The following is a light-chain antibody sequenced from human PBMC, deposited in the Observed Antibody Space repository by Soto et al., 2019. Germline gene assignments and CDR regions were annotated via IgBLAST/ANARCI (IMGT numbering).Light chain of an antibody. J-gene: IGKJ1*01. CDR1: QSVSSNY. CDR3: QHYGSSPRGT. Sequence: IVLTQSPGTLSLSPGERATLSCWASQSVSSNYLAWYQQKPGQAPRLLLYGASSRATDIPDRFSGTGSGTDFTLTISRLEPEDFAVDYCQHYGSSPRGTFGQGTKVEI. CDR2: GAS. V-gene: IGKV3-20*01.